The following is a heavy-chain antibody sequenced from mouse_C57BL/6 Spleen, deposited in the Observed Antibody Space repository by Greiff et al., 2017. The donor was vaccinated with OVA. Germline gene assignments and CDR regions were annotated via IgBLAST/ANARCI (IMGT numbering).Heavy chain of an antibody. CDR3: ARIDSNYGYYAMDY. CDR1: GFSLTSYG. V-gene: IGHV2-2*01. CDR2: IWSGGST. J-gene: IGHJ4*01. Sequence: QVQLQQSGPGLVPPSQSLSITCTVSGFSLTSYGVHWVRQPPGKGLEWLGVIWSGGSTDYNAAVISRLSISNDNSKSQVFFKMNSLQADDTAICYCARIDSNYGYYAMDYWGKGTTVTVSA. D-gene: IGHD2-5*01.